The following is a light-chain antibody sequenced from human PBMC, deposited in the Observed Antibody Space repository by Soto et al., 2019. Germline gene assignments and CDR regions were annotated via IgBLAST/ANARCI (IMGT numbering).Light chain of an antibody. V-gene: IGLV2-8*01. CDR2: EVT. CDR1: SSDVGGYNY. Sequence: QSALTQPPSASGSPGQSVTISCTGTSSDVGGYNYVSWYQQHPGKAPKLMIYEVTKRPSGVPDRFSGSKSGNTASLTVSGLQAEDEAEYYCSSYAGSNNVVFGGGTKLTGL. J-gene: IGLJ2*01. CDR3: SSYAGSNNVV.